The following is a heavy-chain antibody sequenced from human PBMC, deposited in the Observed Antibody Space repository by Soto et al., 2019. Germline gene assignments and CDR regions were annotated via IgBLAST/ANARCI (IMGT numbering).Heavy chain of an antibody. Sequence: TVFGGKSIDFGGRCIMQHTGKGLEWIGYIYYSGSTNYNPSLKSRVTISVDTSKNQFSLKLSSVTAADTAVYYCARVGRGSYYLDYYYGMDVPGQGTTLTVPS. V-gene: IGHV4-59*01. CDR1: GGKSIDFG. CDR2: IYYSGST. D-gene: IGHD1-26*01. CDR3: ARVGRGSYYLDYYYGMDV. J-gene: IGHJ6*02.